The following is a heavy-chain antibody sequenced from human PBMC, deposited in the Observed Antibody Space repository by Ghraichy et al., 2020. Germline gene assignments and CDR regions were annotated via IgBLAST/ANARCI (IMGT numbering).Heavy chain of an antibody. J-gene: IGHJ2*01. V-gene: IGHV4-61*01. CDR3: ARDEEWRGYLGL. Sequence: SETLSLTCTVSGDSVSSNRYYWSWIRQPPGKGLEWIAYIYYTGDNDYNSSLRSRVTISLDTSKNQFTLQVRSVTAADTAVYYCARDEEWRGYLGLWGRGTLVSVSS. D-gene: IGHD3-3*01. CDR1: GDSVSSNRYY. CDR2: IYYTGDN.